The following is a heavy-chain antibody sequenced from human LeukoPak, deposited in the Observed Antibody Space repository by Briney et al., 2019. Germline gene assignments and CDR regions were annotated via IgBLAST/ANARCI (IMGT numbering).Heavy chain of an antibody. Sequence: SETLSLTCAVYGGSFSGYYWSWIRQPPGKGLEWIGEINHSGSTNYNPSLKSRVTISVDTSKNQFSLKLSSVTAADTAVYYCADRGDGAWFDPWGQGTLVTVSS. V-gene: IGHV4-34*01. J-gene: IGHJ5*02. CDR2: INHSGST. D-gene: IGHD3-16*01. CDR3: ADRGDGAWFDP. CDR1: GGSFSGYY.